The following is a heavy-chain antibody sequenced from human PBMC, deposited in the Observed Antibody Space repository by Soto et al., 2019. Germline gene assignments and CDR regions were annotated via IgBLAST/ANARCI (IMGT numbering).Heavy chain of an antibody. D-gene: IGHD6-6*01. Sequence: PGGSLRLSCAASGFSFSSYGMHWFRQAPGKGLEWVAVIWFDGSNKYYADSVKGRFTISRDNSKNTLNLQMNSLRAEDTAVYYCARDRRYSSSILSLGYWGQGTLVTVSS. V-gene: IGHV3-33*01. CDR3: ARDRRYSSSILSLGY. CDR1: GFSFSSYG. CDR2: IWFDGSNK. J-gene: IGHJ4*02.